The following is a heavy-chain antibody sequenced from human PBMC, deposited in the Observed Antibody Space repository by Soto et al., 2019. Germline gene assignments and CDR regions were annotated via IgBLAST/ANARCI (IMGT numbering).Heavy chain of an antibody. J-gene: IGHJ4*02. CDR3: AHRPGGSGWRYYFDY. V-gene: IGHV2-5*01. D-gene: IGHD6-19*01. Sequence: QITLKESGPPLVKPTQTLTLTCSFSGFSLTSTGVGVGWFRQPPGKALEWLGLTYWNDDDRYRSSLRSRLTITKDTSKHQVVLTMTNMDPEDTATYYCAHRPGGSGWRYYFDYWGQGTLVTVSS. CDR1: GFSLTSTGVG. CDR2: TYWNDDD.